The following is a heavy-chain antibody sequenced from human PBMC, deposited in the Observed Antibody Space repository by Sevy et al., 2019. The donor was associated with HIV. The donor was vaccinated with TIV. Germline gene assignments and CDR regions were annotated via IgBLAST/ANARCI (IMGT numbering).Heavy chain of an antibody. Sequence: GGSLRLSCATSGFTFSDAWMNWVRQAPDKGLEWVARIKSKTDSGTRDFAAPVKGRFSISRDDSKNTVYLQMTSLKDEDTGVYFCACGTGTSDFDHWGQGTLVTVSS. D-gene: IGHD1-1*01. CDR3: ACGTGTSDFDH. J-gene: IGHJ4*02. CDR1: GFTFSDAW. CDR2: IKSKTDSGTR. V-gene: IGHV3-15*01.